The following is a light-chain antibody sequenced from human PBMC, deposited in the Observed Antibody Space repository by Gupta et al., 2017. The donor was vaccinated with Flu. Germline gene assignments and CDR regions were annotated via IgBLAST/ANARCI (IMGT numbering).Light chain of an antibody. Sequence: SYVLTQPPSVSVAPGQTAKITCGGNNLERKSVHWYQQKPGQAPVLVVYDDSDRSSGIPERFSGSNSVNTAALTISRVEAADEADYYCQVWDSISDHWVFGGGTRLTVL. CDR2: DDS. CDR3: QVWDSISDHWV. CDR1: NLERKS. J-gene: IGLJ3*02. V-gene: IGLV3-21*02.